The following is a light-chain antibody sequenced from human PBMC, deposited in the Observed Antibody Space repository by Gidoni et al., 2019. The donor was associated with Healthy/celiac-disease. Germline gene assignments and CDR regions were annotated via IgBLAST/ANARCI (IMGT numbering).Light chain of an antibody. CDR1: QSVSSY. V-gene: IGKV3-11*01. Sequence: DIVSTQSPATLSLPPGESATLSCRARQSVSSYLAWYQQKPGQAPRPLIYDAANRATGIPARCSGSGSGTDVTLTISSLEPEDFAVYYCQQRSNWPPGLTFGGGTKVEIK. CDR2: DAA. J-gene: IGKJ4*01. CDR3: QQRSNWPPGLT.